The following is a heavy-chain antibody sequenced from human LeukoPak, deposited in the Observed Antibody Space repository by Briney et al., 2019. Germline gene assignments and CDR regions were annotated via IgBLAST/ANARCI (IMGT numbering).Heavy chain of an antibody. J-gene: IGHJ4*02. V-gene: IGHV1-46*01. Sequence: GASVKVSCKXSGYTFSTYYMHWVRQAPGQGLEWMAIINPTGGSAHSAQKFQGRVTVTRDTSTSTVYMELSGLRSEDTAVYYCARVARLDYWGQGTLVTVSS. CDR2: INPTGGSA. CDR1: GYTFSTYY. CDR3: ARVARLDY.